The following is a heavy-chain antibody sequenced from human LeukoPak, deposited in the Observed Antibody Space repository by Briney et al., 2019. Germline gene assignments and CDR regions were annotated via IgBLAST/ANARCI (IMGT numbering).Heavy chain of an antibody. CDR1: GGSFSGYY. D-gene: IGHD5-18*01. CDR2: AYYSGSS. Sequence: SETLSLTCTVYGGSFSGYYWNWIRQPPGKGPEWIGSAYYSGSSQYNPSLKSRVTISMDTSVTAADTAVYYCARIVRDLRQLSDYWGQGTLVTVSS. CDR3: ARIVRDLRQLSDY. J-gene: IGHJ4*02. V-gene: IGHV4-34*01.